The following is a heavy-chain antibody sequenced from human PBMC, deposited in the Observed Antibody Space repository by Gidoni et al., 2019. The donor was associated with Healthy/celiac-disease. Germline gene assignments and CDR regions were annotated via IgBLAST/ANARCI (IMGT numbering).Heavy chain of an antibody. Sequence: QVQLQASCPGLVKPSETLSLTCAVSGYSFSSGYYWGWIRQPPGKGLEWIGSIDHSGSTYYNPSLKSRVTISVDTSKNQCSLKLSSVTAADTAVYYWARDQDSSSSWFDPWGQGTLVTVSS. V-gene: IGHV4-38-2*02. D-gene: IGHD6-6*01. CDR1: GYSFSSGYY. J-gene: IGHJ5*02. CDR3: ARDQDSSSSWFDP. CDR2: IDHSGST.